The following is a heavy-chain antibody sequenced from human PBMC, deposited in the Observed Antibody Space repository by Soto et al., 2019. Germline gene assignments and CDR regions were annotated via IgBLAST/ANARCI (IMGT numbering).Heavy chain of an antibody. Sequence: GASVKVSCKASGYTFTTYAIHWVRQAPGQRLEWMGWINAGNGNTKYSQKFQGRVTITRDTSASTAYMELRSLTSEDTAVYYCARIVEELDYWGQGTLVTGSS. J-gene: IGHJ4*02. CDR1: GYTFTTYA. D-gene: IGHD1-26*01. V-gene: IGHV1-3*01. CDR3: ARIVEELDY. CDR2: INAGNGNT.